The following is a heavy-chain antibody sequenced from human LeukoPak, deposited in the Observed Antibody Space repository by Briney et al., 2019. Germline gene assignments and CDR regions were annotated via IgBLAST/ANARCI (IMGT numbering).Heavy chain of an antibody. D-gene: IGHD3-9*01. V-gene: IGHV4-39*07. J-gene: IGHJ6*03. Sequence: SETLSLTCIVSGGSISSSSDYWGWIRQSPGKGLEWIGSIYYSGSTHYNPSLKSRVTISVDTSKNQFSLRLTSVTAADTALYYCARVNYDILTGPLYYYYYYMDVWGKGTTVTVSS. CDR2: IYYSGST. CDR3: ARVNYDILTGPLYYYYYYMDV. CDR1: GGSISSSSDY.